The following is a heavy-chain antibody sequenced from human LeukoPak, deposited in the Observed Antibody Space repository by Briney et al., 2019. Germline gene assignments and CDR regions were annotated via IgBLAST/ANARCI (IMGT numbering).Heavy chain of an antibody. CDR2: IYASGST. J-gene: IGHJ5*02. CDR1: GGSISSGSYY. V-gene: IGHV4-61*02. CDR3: ARDSYRGHNWFDP. Sequence: SETLSLTCSVSGGSISSGSYYWSWIRQPAGKGLEWIGRIYASGSTNYNPSLKSRLTISVDTSKNQFSLKLSSVTAADTAVYYCARDSYRGHNWFDPWGQGTLVTVSS. D-gene: IGHD3/OR15-3a*01.